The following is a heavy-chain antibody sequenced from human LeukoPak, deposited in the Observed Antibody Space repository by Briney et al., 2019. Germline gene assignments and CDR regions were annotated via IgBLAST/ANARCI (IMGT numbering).Heavy chain of an antibody. CDR2: ISGDGGST. CDR1: GFTFDDYA. J-gene: IGHJ5*02. D-gene: IGHD3-10*01. V-gene: IGHV3-43*02. Sequence: GGSLRLSCAAPGFTFDDYAMHWVRQAPGKGLEWVSLISGDGGSTYYADSVKGRFTISRDNSKNSLYLQMNSLRTEDTALYYCAKDQNIWFGELLNWFDPWGQGTLVTVSS. CDR3: AKDQNIWFGELLNWFDP.